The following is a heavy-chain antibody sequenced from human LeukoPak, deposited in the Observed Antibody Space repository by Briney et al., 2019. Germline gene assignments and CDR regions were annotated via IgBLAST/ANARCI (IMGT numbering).Heavy chain of an antibody. CDR2: IWYDGSNK. D-gene: IGHD1-1*01. CDR3: ARDWKTNSFDY. Sequence: GTSLRLSCAASGFTFNTYAMHWVRQAPGKGLEWVALIWYDGSNKFFADSVKGRFTISRDNSKNTLYLQINSLRADDTAVYYCARDWKTNSFDYWGQGTLVTVSS. V-gene: IGHV3-33*01. J-gene: IGHJ4*02. CDR1: GFTFNTYA.